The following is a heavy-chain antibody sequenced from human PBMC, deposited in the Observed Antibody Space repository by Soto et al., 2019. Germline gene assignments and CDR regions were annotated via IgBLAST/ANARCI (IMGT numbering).Heavy chain of an antibody. CDR2: INHSGST. V-gene: IGHV4-34*01. D-gene: IGHD2-15*01. Sequence: SSETLSLTCAVYGGSFSGYYWSWIRQPPGKGLEWIGEINHSGSTNYNPSLESRVTISVDTSKNQFSLKLSSVTAADTAVYYCARDPHDCSGGSCYDYWGQGTLVTVSS. CDR1: GGSFSGYY. CDR3: ARDPHDCSGGSCYDY. J-gene: IGHJ4*02.